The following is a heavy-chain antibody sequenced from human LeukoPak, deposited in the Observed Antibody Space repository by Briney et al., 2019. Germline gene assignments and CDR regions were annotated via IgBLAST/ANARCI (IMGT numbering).Heavy chain of an antibody. Sequence: GGSLRLSCAASGXTFSSYWMSWVRQAPGKGLEWVANIKQDGSEKYYVDSVKGRFTISRDNAKNSLYLQMNSLRAEDTAVYYCARWNYYDSSGYINYWGQGTLVTVSS. D-gene: IGHD3-22*01. CDR3: ARWNYYDSSGYINY. V-gene: IGHV3-7*05. J-gene: IGHJ4*02. CDR2: IKQDGSEK. CDR1: GXTFSSYW.